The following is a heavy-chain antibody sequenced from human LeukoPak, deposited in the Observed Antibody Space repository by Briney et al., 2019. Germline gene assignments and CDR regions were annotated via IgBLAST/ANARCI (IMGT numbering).Heavy chain of an antibody. CDR1: GGSISSYY. J-gene: IGHJ4*02. D-gene: IGHD3-9*01. CDR3: ARVQESQIDYYFDY. V-gene: IGHV4-59*01. CDR2: IYYSGST. Sequence: PSETLSLTCTVSGGSISSYYWSWIRQPPGKGLEWVGYIYYSGSTNYNPSLKSRVTISVDTSKNQFFLKLSSVTAADTAVYYCARVQESQIDYYFDYWGQGTLVTVSS.